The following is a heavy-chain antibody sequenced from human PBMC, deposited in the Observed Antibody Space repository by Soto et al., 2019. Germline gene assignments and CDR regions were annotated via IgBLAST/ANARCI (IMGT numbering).Heavy chain of an antibody. V-gene: IGHV1-18*01. CDR2: ISAYNGNT. J-gene: IGHJ4*02. CDR1: GYTFTSYG. D-gene: IGHD2-21*01. CDR3: ASSLLVGHGLEGESD. Sequence: QVQLVQSGAEVKKPGASVKVSCKASGYTFTSYGISWVRQAPGQGLEWMGWISAYNGNTNYAQKLQGRVTMTTDTSSSAAYMELRCMRSDDTAVYYFASSLLVGHGLEGESDWGQGTLVTVSS.